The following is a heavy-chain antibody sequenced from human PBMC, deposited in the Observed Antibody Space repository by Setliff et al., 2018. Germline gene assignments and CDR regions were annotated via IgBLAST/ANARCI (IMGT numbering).Heavy chain of an antibody. V-gene: IGHV3-30*02. D-gene: IGHD3-3*01. CDR1: ESTFSSFG. Sequence: GGSLRLSCTASESTFSSFGMHWVRQAPGKGLEWVGFIRYDGSYEYYADSVQGRFTISRDNAKNSLFLQMNSLRVEDTAVYYCARDVFDFRTGQAGPWGQGTLVTVSS. CDR2: IRYDGSYE. CDR3: ARDVFDFRTGQAGP. J-gene: IGHJ5*02.